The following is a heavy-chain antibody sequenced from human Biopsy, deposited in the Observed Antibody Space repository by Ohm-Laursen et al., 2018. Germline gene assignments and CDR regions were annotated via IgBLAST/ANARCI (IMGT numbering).Heavy chain of an antibody. J-gene: IGHJ3*01. CDR3: ARGPYGDNAGAFDV. D-gene: IGHD4/OR15-4a*01. Sequence: SDTLSLTWSVDGGSFSGYDWTWIRQPPGKGLEWVGEFSHTGTTIYSPSLKSRLTISVDKSKNHFSLRLTSVTAADTATYFCARGPYGDNAGAFDVWGQGTVVTVSS. V-gene: IGHV4-34*01. CDR1: GGSFSGYD. CDR2: FSHTGTT.